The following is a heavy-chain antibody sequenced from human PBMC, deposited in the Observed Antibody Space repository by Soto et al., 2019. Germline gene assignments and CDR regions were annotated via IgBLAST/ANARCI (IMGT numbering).Heavy chain of an antibody. CDR1: GFTFSDYY. CDR3: ARDVSKTTIGVVDS. V-gene: IGHV3-11*01. Sequence: QVQLVESGGGLVKPGQSLSLSCATSGFTFSDYYMAWIRQAPGKGLEWVGYINNGGDIVHYSDSVKGHFRISRDNTKNSLFLHMTSLRAEDTAIYYCARDVSKTTIGVVDSWGQGALVSVSS. D-gene: IGHD3-3*01. CDR2: INNGGDIV. J-gene: IGHJ4*02.